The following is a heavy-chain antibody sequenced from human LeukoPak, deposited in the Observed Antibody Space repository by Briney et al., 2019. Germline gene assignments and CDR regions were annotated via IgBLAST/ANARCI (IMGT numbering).Heavy chain of an antibody. CDR3: ARGAYSSRPVAPTD. CDR2: ISASGGNT. D-gene: IGHD6-13*01. J-gene: IGHJ4*02. Sequence: PGGSLRLSCAASRFTFNSYAMSWVRQAPGKGLEWVSAISASGGNTYYADSVKGRFTISRDNSKNTLYLQMNSLRAEDTAVYYCARGAYSSRPVAPTDWGQGTLVTVSS. CDR1: RFTFNSYA. V-gene: IGHV3-23*01.